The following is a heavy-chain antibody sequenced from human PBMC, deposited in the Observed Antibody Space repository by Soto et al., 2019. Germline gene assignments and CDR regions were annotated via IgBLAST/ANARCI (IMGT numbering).Heavy chain of an antibody. J-gene: IGHJ4*02. Sequence: QVQLVQSGAEVKNPGASVKVSCRASGYTFTGNAIHWIRQAPGQRLEWIGKIDPGNGNTKYSQNFQGRVTITRDTSASADYMELNTLGSEDTSIYSCARSETGYSRFDYWGQGTLVTVSS. CDR3: ARSETGYSRFDY. D-gene: IGHD3-9*01. CDR2: IDPGNGNT. V-gene: IGHV1-3*01. CDR1: GYTFTGNA.